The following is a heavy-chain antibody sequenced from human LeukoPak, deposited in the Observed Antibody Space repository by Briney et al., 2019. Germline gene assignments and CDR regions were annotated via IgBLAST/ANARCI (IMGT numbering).Heavy chain of an antibody. CDR2: ISSSSSYT. J-gene: IGHJ6*04. Sequence: GGSLRLSCAASGFTFSDYYMSWIRQAPGKGLEWVSYISSSSSYTNYADSVKGRFTTSRDNAKNSLYLQMNSLRAEDTAVYYCARDRTVTTPYYYYGMDVWGKGTTVTVSS. D-gene: IGHD4-17*01. V-gene: IGHV3-11*06. CDR3: ARDRTVTTPYYYYGMDV. CDR1: GFTFSDYY.